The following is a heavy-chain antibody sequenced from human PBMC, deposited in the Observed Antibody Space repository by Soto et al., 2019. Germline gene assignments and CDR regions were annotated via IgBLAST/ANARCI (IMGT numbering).Heavy chain of an antibody. CDR3: ARDSSSWHPFDY. V-gene: IGHV4-59*01. CDR2: IYYSGST. D-gene: IGHD6-13*01. CDR1: GGSISSYY. J-gene: IGHJ4*02. Sequence: PSETLSLTCTVSGGSISSYYWSWIRQPPGKGLEWIGYIYYSGSTNYNPSLKSRVTISVDTSKNQFSLKLSSVTAADTAVYYCARDSSSWHPFDYWGQGTLVTVS.